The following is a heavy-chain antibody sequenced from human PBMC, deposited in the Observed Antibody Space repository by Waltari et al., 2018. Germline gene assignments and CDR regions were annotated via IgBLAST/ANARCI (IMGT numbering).Heavy chain of an antibody. D-gene: IGHD6-13*01. CDR2: ISYDGSNK. CDR1: GFTFSSYA. J-gene: IGHJ4*02. Sequence: QVQLVESGGGVVQPGRSLRLSCAASGFTFSSYAMPWVRQAPGKGLEWVAVISYDGSNKYYADSVKGRFTISRDNSKNTLYLQMNSLRAEDTAVYYCEVAAAGTVYWGQGTLVTVSS. V-gene: IGHV3-30-3*01. CDR3: EVAAAGTVY.